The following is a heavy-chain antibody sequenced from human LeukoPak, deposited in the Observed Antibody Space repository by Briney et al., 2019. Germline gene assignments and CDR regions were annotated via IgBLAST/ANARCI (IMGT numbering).Heavy chain of an antibody. CDR2: ISYDGSNK. CDR3: ARRSMYYFDY. CDR1: GFTFSSYA. V-gene: IGHV3-30-3*01. Sequence: GGSLRLSCAASGFTFSSYAMHWVRQAPGKGLEWVAVISYDGSNKYYADSVKGRFTISRDNSRNTLYLQMNSLRAEDTAVYYCARRSMYYFDYWGQGTLVTVSS. J-gene: IGHJ4*02.